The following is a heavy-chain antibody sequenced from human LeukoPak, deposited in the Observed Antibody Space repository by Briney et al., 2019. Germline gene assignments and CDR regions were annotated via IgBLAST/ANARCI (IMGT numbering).Heavy chain of an antibody. CDR2: ISGSGGHT. J-gene: IGHJ6*03. Sequence: GSLRLSCAASGITFSSHAMSWVRQAPGKGLEWVSLISGSGGHTYYGDSVKGRFTISRDNSTNRLYLQMNSLRPEDTAVYYCAKGGAATMRDGYNYYYYYMEVWGRGTTVTVSS. CDR3: AKGGAATMRDGYNYYYYYMEV. D-gene: IGHD5-24*01. CDR1: GITFSSHA. V-gene: IGHV3-23*01.